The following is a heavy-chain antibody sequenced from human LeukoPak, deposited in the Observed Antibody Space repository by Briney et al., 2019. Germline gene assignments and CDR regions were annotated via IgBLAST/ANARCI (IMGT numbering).Heavy chain of an antibody. V-gene: IGHV3-48*02. CDR2: ISSSSSNI. CDR3: ARLRRVDY. J-gene: IGHJ4*02. CDR1: GFTFTSYT. D-gene: IGHD3-3*01. Sequence: GGSLRLSCAASGFTFTSYTMNWVRQAPGKGLEWVSSISSSSSNIYYADSVKGRFTISRDNAKNSLYLQMNSLRDEDTAVYYCARLRRVDYWGQGTLVTVSS.